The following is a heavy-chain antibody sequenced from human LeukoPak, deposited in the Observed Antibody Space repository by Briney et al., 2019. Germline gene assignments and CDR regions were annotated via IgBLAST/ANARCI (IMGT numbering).Heavy chain of an antibody. J-gene: IGHJ6*02. CDR3: ARLLGTYYYYGMDV. CDR2: MNPNSGNT. V-gene: IGHV1-8*01. CDR1: GYTFTSYD. D-gene: IGHD7-27*01. Sequence: ASVKVSCKASGYTFTSYDINWVRQATGQGLEWMGWMNPNSGNTGYAQKFQGRVTMTRNTSISTAYMELSSLRFEDTAVYYCARLLGTYYYYGMDVWGQGTTVTVSS.